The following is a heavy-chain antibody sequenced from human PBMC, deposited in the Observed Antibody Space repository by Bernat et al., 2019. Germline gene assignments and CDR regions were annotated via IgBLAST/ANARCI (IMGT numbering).Heavy chain of an antibody. CDR1: GFTFSSYA. CDR3: AKDRGIVVVVAGGFDS. D-gene: IGHD2-15*01. CDR2: LSGSGGST. Sequence: EVQLLESGGGLVQPGGSLRLSCSASGFTFSSYAMSWVRQAPGKGLQLVSALSGSGGSTSYADSVRGRFTISRDNSKNTLYLQMNSLRAEDTAVYYCAKDRGIVVVVAGGFDSWGQGTMVTVSS. J-gene: IGHJ3*02. V-gene: IGHV3-23*01.